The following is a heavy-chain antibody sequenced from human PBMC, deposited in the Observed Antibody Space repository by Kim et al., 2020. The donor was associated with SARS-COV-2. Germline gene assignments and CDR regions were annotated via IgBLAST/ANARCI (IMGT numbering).Heavy chain of an antibody. CDR3: AKFGTRFDY. J-gene: IGHJ4*02. D-gene: IGHD2-8*01. Sequence: GSKNNASSVRGRFTTAGDKSKNPLYVQMNSLRAEDTAVYYGAKFGTRFDYWGQGTLVTVSS. CDR2: GSK. V-gene: IGHV3-23*01.